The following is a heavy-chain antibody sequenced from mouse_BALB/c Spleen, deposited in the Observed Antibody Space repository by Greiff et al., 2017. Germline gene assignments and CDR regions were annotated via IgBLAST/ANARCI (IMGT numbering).Heavy chain of an antibody. CDR1: GYTFTDYA. V-gene: IGHV1S137*01. D-gene: IGHD2-1*01. CDR3: ARYGNYGYFDY. Sequence: QVQLQQSGAELVRPGVSVKISCKGSGYTFTDYAMHWVKQSHAKSLEWIGVISTYYGDASYNQKFKGKATMTVDKSSSTAYMELTRLTSEDSAIYYCARYGNYGYFDYWGQGTTLTVSS. CDR2: ISTYYGDA. J-gene: IGHJ2*01.